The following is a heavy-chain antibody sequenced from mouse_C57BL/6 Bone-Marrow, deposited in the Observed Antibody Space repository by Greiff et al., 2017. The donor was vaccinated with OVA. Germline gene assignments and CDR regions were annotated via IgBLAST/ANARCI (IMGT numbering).Heavy chain of an antibody. CDR2: IYPRSGNT. CDR3: ASYYYGSRGFAY. CDR1: GYTFTSYG. D-gene: IGHD1-1*01. Sequence: QVQLQQPGAELARPGASVKLSCKASGYTFTSYGISWVKQRTGQGLEWIGEIYPRSGNTYYNEKFKGKATLTADKSSSTAYMELRSLTSEDSAVYFCASYYYGSRGFAYWGQGTLVTVSA. V-gene: IGHV1-81*01. J-gene: IGHJ3*01.